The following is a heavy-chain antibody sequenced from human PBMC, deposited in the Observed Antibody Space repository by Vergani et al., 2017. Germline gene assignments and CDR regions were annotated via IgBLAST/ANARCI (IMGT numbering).Heavy chain of an antibody. Sequence: QVQLVESGGGVVQPGRSLRLSCAASGFTFSSYAMHWVRQAPGKGLEWVAVISYDGNNKYYADAVKGRFTISRDNSKNTLYLQMNSLRAEDTAVYYCARGRYCSSTSCPDAFDIWGQGTMVTVSS. D-gene: IGHD2-2*01. J-gene: IGHJ3*02. CDR1: GFTFSSYA. CDR2: ISYDGNNK. V-gene: IGHV3-30-3*01. CDR3: ARGRYCSSTSCPDAFDI.